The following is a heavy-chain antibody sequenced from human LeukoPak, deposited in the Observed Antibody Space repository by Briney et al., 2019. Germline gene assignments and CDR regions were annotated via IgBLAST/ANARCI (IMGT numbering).Heavy chain of an antibody. J-gene: IGHJ4*02. V-gene: IGHV3-30-3*01. Sequence: GGSLRLSCAASGFTFSSYAMHWVRQAPDKGLEWVAVISYDGSNKYYADSVKGRFTISRDNSKNTLYLQMNSLRAEDTAVYYCMSEWNYYDTSGYPNRVGYWGQGTLVTVSS. D-gene: IGHD3-22*01. CDR1: GFTFSSYA. CDR2: ISYDGSNK. CDR3: MSEWNYYDTSGYPNRVGY.